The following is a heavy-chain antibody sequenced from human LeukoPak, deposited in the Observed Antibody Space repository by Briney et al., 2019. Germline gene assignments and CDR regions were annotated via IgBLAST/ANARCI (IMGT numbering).Heavy chain of an antibody. D-gene: IGHD6-13*01. V-gene: IGHV3-23*01. Sequence: PGGSLRLSCVGSGFTFSSYGMTWVRQAPGKGLEWVSGVSATGGTTYYADSVKGRFTISRDNSKNTLSLQMNSLRAEDTAVYYCARVDGSSWHPNWFDPWGQGTLVTVSS. CDR2: VSATGGTT. CDR1: GFTFSSYG. CDR3: ARVDGSSWHPNWFDP. J-gene: IGHJ5*02.